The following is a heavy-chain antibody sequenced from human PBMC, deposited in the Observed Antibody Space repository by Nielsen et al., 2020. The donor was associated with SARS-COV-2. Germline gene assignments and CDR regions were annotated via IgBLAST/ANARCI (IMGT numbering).Heavy chain of an antibody. D-gene: IGHD3-22*01. CDR2: IYYSGST. CDR3: ARTHDYYDSSRLDY. CDR1: GGSISSYY. Sequence: GSLRLSCTVSGGSISSYYWSWIRQPPGKGLEWIGYIYYSGSTNYNPSLKSRVTISVDTSKNQFSLKLSSVTAADTAVYYCARTHDYYDSSRLDYWGQGTLVTVSS. J-gene: IGHJ4*02. V-gene: IGHV4-59*01.